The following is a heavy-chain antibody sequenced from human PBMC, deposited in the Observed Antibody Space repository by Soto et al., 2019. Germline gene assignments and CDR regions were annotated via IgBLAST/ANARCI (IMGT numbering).Heavy chain of an antibody. Sequence: QVQLMQSGAEVKKPGASVKVSCKASGYTFTAYYIHWVRQAPGQGLEWMGWINPRSGGTKYAPKFHGWVTMPRDPSISTSYMEFNGLKPDDTAVYYCARAYGELRLSVGSYGMDVWGQGTTVTVSS. CDR2: INPRSGGT. CDR1: GYTFTAYY. CDR3: ARAYGELRLSVGSYGMDV. V-gene: IGHV1-2*04. J-gene: IGHJ6*02. D-gene: IGHD3-3*01.